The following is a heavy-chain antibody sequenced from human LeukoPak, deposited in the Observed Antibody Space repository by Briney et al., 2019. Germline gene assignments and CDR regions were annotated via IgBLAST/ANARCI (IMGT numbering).Heavy chain of an antibody. Sequence: ASVKVSCKTAGYTFTSYDINWMRQATGQGLEWMGWMNPNSGNTGYAQEFQGRVTMTRDTSISTAYMELSSLESEDTAVYYCARDPLYYYDSSGYYGGWGQGTLVTVSS. V-gene: IGHV1-8*01. J-gene: IGHJ4*02. CDR2: MNPNSGNT. CDR1: GYTFTSYD. CDR3: ARDPLYYYDSSGYYGG. D-gene: IGHD3-22*01.